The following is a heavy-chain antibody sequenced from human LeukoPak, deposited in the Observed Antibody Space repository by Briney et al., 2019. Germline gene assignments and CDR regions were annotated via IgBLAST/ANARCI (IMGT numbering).Heavy chain of an antibody. CDR3: AKDPAPRGVMTTVTLNWFDP. Sequence: GGSLRLSCAASGFTFSDYNMNWVRQAPGKGLEWVSYISSGSVTIYYADSVKGRFTISRDNAKNSLYLQMNSLRAEDTAVYYCAKDPAPRGVMTTVTLNWFDPWGQGTLVTVSS. CDR1: GFTFSDYN. CDR2: ISSGSVTI. V-gene: IGHV3-48*01. J-gene: IGHJ5*02. D-gene: IGHD4-17*01.